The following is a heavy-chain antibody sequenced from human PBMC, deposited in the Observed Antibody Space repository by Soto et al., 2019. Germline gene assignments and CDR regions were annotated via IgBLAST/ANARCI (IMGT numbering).Heavy chain of an antibody. Sequence: PGGSLRLSCAASGFTMSTYSVTWVRQAPGKGLEWVSGISVTPGITFYADSVKGRPTISRDSSNNAVYLQMNSLRAEDTAMYFCSKWSGYGDLWGQGTLVTVSS. CDR3: SKWSGYGDL. D-gene: IGHD5-12*01. V-gene: IGHV3-23*01. CDR2: ISVTPGIT. J-gene: IGHJ4*02. CDR1: GFTMSTYS.